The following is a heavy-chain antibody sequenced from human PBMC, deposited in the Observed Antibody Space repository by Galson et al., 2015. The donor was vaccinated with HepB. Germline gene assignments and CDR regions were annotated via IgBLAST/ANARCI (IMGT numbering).Heavy chain of an antibody. Sequence: SLRLSCAAYGFTFSSYSMNWVRQAPGKGLEWVSSISSSSSYIYYADSVKGRFTISRDNAKNSLYLQMNSLRAEDTAVYYCARDSSDYGDYYTMAGNGMNVWGQGTTVTVSS. CDR2: ISSSSSYI. CDR3: ARDSSDYGDYYTMAGNGMNV. J-gene: IGHJ6*02. D-gene: IGHD4-17*01. V-gene: IGHV3-21*01. CDR1: GFTFSSYS.